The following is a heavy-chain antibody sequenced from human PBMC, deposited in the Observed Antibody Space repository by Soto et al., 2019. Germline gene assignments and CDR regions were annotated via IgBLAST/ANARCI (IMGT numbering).Heavy chain of an antibody. CDR2: ISYDGSNK. J-gene: IGHJ4*02. V-gene: IGHV3-30*03. D-gene: IGHD5-12*01. Sequence: GGSLRLSXAASGFTFSSYGMHWVRQAPGKGLEWVAVISYDGSNKYYADSVKGRFTISRDNSKNTLYLQMNSLRAEDTAVYYCARVRRDGYNPFDYWGQGTLVTVSS. CDR1: GFTFSSYG. CDR3: ARVRRDGYNPFDY.